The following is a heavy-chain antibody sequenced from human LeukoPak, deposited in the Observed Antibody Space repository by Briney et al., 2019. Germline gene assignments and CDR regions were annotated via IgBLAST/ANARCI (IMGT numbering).Heavy chain of an antibody. J-gene: IGHJ6*02. D-gene: IGHD2-15*01. CDR3: ARAHTYCSGGSCTYYYYGMDV. Sequence: PGGSLRLSCAASGFTFSSYWMHWVRQAPGKGLVWVSRINSDGSSTSYADSVKGRFTISRDNAKNTLYLQMNSLRAEDTAVYYCARAHTYCSGGSCTYYYYGMDVWGQGTTVTVSS. CDR1: GFTFSSYW. V-gene: IGHV3-74*01. CDR2: INSDGSST.